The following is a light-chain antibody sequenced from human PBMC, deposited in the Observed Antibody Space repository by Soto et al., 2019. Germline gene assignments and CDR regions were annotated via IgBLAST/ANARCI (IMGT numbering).Light chain of an antibody. CDR2: GAS. CDR1: QSVSSN. CDR3: QHGNHWPPWT. Sequence: EIVMTQSPATLSVSPGERATLSCRASQSVSSNLAWYQQKPGQAPRLLIYGASTRATGIPARFSGSGSGTEVPLTISSLQSEDSAIYYCQHGNHWPPWTFGQGTKVEIK. J-gene: IGKJ1*01. V-gene: IGKV3-15*01.